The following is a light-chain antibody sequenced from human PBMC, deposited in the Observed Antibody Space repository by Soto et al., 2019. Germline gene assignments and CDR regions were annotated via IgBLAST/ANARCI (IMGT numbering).Light chain of an antibody. Sequence: QSVLKQPASGSGAPGQSITISCTGNSSDVGGYNYVSWYQQHPGKAPKLMIYDVSNRPSGVSNRFSGSKSGNTASLTISGLQAEDEADYYCSSYTSSSTLYVFGTGTKVTVL. V-gene: IGLV2-14*01. CDR1: SSDVGGYNY. J-gene: IGLJ1*01. CDR3: SSYTSSSTLYV. CDR2: DVS.